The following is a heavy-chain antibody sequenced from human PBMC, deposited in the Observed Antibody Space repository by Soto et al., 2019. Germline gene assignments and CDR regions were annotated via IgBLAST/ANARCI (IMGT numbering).Heavy chain of an antibody. J-gene: IGHJ3*02. D-gene: IGHD3-16*02. CDR1: GGSISGYY. CDR3: ARLGLPTVIENTFEI. V-gene: IGHV4-59*08. Sequence: SETLSLTCTVSGGSISGYYWSWIRQPPGKGLELIGYIYYSGSTSYNPSLESRVTISVDTSKNRFSLTLTSVTAADTAVYYCARLGLPTVIENTFEICGQGTMVTASS. CDR2: IYYSGST.